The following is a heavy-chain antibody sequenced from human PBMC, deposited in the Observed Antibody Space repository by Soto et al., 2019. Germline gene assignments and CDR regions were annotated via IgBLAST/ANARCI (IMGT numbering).Heavy chain of an antibody. Sequence: LRLSCAASGFTFSSYAMHWVRQAPGKGLEWVAVISYDGSNKYYADSVKGRFTISRDNSKNTLYLQMNSLRAEDTAVYYCARNYGDYSISGAFDIWGQGTMVTVSS. CDR1: GFTFSSYA. V-gene: IGHV3-30-3*01. D-gene: IGHD4-17*01. J-gene: IGHJ3*02. CDR2: ISYDGSNK. CDR3: ARNYGDYSISGAFDI.